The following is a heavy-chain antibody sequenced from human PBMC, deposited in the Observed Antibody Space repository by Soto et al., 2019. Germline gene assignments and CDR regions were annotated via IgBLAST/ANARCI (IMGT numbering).Heavy chain of an antibody. D-gene: IGHD3-10*01. V-gene: IGHV1-69*04. CDR3: ARDRNAGSGSYYIDVSYYYMDV. J-gene: IGHJ6*03. Sequence: SVKVSCKASGGTFSSYTISWVRQAPGQGLEWMGRIIPILGIAIYAQKFQGRVTITADKSTSTAYMELSSLRSEDTAVYYCARDRNAGSGSYYIDVSYYYMDVWGKGTTVTVSS. CDR1: GGTFSSYT. CDR2: IIPILGIA.